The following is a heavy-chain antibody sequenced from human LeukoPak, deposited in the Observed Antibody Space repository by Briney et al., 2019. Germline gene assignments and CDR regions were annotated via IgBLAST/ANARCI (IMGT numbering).Heavy chain of an antibody. CDR2: INAGNGNT. CDR1: GYTFTSYG. Sequence: ASVKVSCKASGYTFTSYGISWVRQAPGQRLEWMGWINAGNGNTKYSQKFQGRVTITRDTSASTAYMELSSLRSEDTAVYYCARDLVPADYYYYGMDVWGQGTTVTVSS. CDR3: ARDLVPADYYYYGMDV. J-gene: IGHJ6*02. V-gene: IGHV1-3*01. D-gene: IGHD2-2*01.